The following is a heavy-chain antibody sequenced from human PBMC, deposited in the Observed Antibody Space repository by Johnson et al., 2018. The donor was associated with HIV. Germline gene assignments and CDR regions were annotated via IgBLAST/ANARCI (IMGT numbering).Heavy chain of an antibody. Sequence: QVQLVESGGILVQPGRSLRLSCAASGFTFSSYGMHWVRQAPGKGLEWVAVIWFDGSNKYYADSVKGRFTISRDNSKNTLYLQMNSLRAEDTAVYYCAKVVRRDLDAFDIWGQGTMVTVSS. D-gene: IGHD2-2*01. V-gene: IGHV3-33*06. J-gene: IGHJ3*02. CDR3: AKVVRRDLDAFDI. CDR1: GFTFSSYG. CDR2: IWFDGSNK.